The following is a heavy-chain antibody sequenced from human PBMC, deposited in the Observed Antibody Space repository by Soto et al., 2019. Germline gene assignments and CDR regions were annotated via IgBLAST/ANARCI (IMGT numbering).Heavy chain of an antibody. J-gene: IGHJ5*02. CDR1: GGSISSGGYY. V-gene: IGHV4-31*03. D-gene: IGHD3-10*01. Sequence: QVQLQESGPGLVKPSQTLSLTCTVSGGSISSGGYYWSWIRQHPGKGLEWIGYIYYSGSTYYNPSLKSRVTISVDTSKNQCSLKLSSVTAADTAVYYCARISRGGVSQIWFGELPNWFDPWGQGTLVTVSS. CDR3: ARISRGGVSQIWFGELPNWFDP. CDR2: IYYSGST.